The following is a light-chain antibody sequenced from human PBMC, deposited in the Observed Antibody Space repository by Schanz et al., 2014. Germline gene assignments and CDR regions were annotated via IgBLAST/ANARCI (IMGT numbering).Light chain of an antibody. CDR3: CSCTGGGTFVV. Sequence: QSALTQPPSASGSPGQSVTISCTGTSSDVGGYNYVSWYQQHPGKAPKLMIYDVTKRPSGVPDRFSGSRSGNTASLTISGLQAEDEAVYHCCSCTGGGTFVVFGGGTKLTVL. CDR2: DVT. J-gene: IGLJ3*02. V-gene: IGLV2-8*01. CDR1: SSDVGGYNY.